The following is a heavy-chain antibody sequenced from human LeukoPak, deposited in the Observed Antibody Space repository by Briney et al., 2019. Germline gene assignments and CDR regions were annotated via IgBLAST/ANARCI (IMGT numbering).Heavy chain of an antibody. Sequence: PGGSLRLSCAASGFTFNRSAMTWVRQTPGKGLDWVSSISSSGNTYYADSVKGRFTISRDNYKNMLYLQMNRLRAEDTAVYYCVKGRISEDGLDFWGQGTLVTVSS. D-gene: IGHD6-13*01. CDR1: GFTFNRSA. J-gene: IGHJ4*02. V-gene: IGHV3-23*01. CDR3: VKGRISEDGLDF. CDR2: ISSSGNT.